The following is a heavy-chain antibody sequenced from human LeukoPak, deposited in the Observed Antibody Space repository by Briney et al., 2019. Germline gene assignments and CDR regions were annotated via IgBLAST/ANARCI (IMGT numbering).Heavy chain of an antibody. Sequence: GGSLRLSCAASGFTFSSYSVNWVRQAPGKGLEWVSSISSSSSYIYYADSVKGRFTISRDNAKNSLYLQMNSLRAEDTAVYYCARDGVATTTIDYWGQGTLVTVSS. D-gene: IGHD5-24*01. J-gene: IGHJ4*02. CDR2: ISSSSSYI. V-gene: IGHV3-21*01. CDR1: GFTFSSYS. CDR3: ARDGVATTTIDY.